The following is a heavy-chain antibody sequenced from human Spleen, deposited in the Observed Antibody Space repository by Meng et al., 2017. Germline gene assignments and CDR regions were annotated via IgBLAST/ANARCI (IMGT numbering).Heavy chain of an antibody. CDR1: GFNFSDYF. D-gene: IGHD3-10*01. V-gene: IGHV3-11*01. CDR3: AKGPNYYGYADY. Sequence: GESLKISCAGSGFNFSDYFMTWIRQAPGKGLEWVSYISITGSSIYYADSVQGRFTISRDNAKNSLYLQMNSLRAEDTALYYCAKGPNYYGYADYWGQGTLVTVSS. CDR2: ISITGSSI. J-gene: IGHJ4*02.